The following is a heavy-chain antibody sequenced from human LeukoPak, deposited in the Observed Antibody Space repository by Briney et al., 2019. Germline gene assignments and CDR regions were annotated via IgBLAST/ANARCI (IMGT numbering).Heavy chain of an antibody. CDR2: TYYRSKWYN. CDR3: ARGSAITMVRGVYYYYYYMDV. V-gene: IGHV6-1*01. J-gene: IGHJ6*03. Sequence: SQTLSLTCAISGDSLSSNSAAWHWIRQSPSRGLEWLGRTYYRSKWYNDYAVSVKSRITINPDTSKNQFSLQLNSVTPEDTAVYYCARGSAITMVRGVYYYYYYMDVWGKGTTVTISS. D-gene: IGHD3-10*01. CDR1: GDSLSSNSAA.